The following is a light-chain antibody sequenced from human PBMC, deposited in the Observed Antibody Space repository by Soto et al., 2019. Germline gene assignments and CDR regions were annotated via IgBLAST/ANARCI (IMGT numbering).Light chain of an antibody. J-gene: IGKJ1*01. CDR3: QQYNNWPGT. Sequence: EIVMTQSPATLSVSPGERATLSCRASQSVSSNLAWYQHRPGQAPRLLIYGASTRATGIPARFSGSGSGTEFTLTISSLQSEDFAVYYCQQYNNWPGTFGQGTKVDFK. CDR1: QSVSSN. CDR2: GAS. V-gene: IGKV3-15*01.